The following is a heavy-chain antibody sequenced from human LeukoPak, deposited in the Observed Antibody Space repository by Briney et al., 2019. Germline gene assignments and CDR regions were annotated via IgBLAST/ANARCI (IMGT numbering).Heavy chain of an antibody. CDR1: GGSIRSYY. CDR3: ARHRWELNAFDI. V-gene: IGHV4-59*08. J-gene: IGHJ3*02. CDR2: IYCSGST. Sequence: SETLSLTCTVSGGSIRSYYWSWIRQPPGKGLEWIGYIYCSGSTNYNPSLKSRVTISVDTSKNQFSLILSSVTAADTAVYYCARHRWELNAFDIWGPGTMVTVSS. D-gene: IGHD1-26*01.